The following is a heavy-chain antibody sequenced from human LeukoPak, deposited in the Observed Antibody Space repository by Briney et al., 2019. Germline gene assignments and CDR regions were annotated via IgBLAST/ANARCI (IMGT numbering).Heavy chain of an antibody. D-gene: IGHD4-17*01. CDR1: GGSISSGDSS. CDR3: ARDNDYGDSPPGWFDP. Sequence: SETLSLTCAVSGGSISSGDSSWSWLRQPPGKGLEWIGYIYHSGSTSYSPSLKSRVTISIDRSKNQFSLKLTSVTAADTAVYFCARDNDYGDSPPGWFDPWGQGTLVTVSS. J-gene: IGHJ5*02. V-gene: IGHV4-30-2*01. CDR2: IYHSGST.